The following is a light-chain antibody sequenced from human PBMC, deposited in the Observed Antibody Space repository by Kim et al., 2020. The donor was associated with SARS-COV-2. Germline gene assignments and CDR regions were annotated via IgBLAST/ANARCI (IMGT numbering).Light chain of an antibody. CDR1: NCGDKC. J-gene: IGLJ3*02. CDR2: KNS. CDR3: QAWDSTCV. V-gene: IGLV3-1*01. Sequence: VSVHPGQTSSITYSGDNCGDKCDCWYQQKSGQAAVLVIYKNSKRPSGSPARFSGSNTGNTATMTISGAQAMDEADYYCQAWDSTCVFGGGTQLTVL.